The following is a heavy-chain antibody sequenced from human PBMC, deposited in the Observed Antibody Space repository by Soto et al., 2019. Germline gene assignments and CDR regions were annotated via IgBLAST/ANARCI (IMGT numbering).Heavy chain of an antibody. CDR3: AAWGIVATTSSYGMDV. CDR1: GFTFTGSA. D-gene: IGHD5-12*01. J-gene: IGHJ6*02. CDR2: IVVGSGNT. V-gene: IGHV1-58*01. Sequence: LVKVSCKASGFTFTGSAVRWGRQARRQRLEWIGWIVVGSGNTNYAQKFQERVTITRDMSTSTAYMELSSLRSEDTAVYYCAAWGIVATTSSYGMDVWGQGPTVTVSS.